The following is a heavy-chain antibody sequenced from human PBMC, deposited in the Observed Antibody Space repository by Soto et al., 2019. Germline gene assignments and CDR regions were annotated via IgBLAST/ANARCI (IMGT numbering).Heavy chain of an antibody. J-gene: IGHJ4*02. V-gene: IGHV3-23*01. Sequence: PGGSLRLSCAASGFTFSSYAMSWVRQAPGKGLEWVSSISGSGGSTYYADSVEGRFTISGDNSKNTLYLQMNSLSAEDTAVYYCAKVYCSTRCPPEYCGQGTPVTVSS. CDR2: ISGSGGST. CDR3: AKVYCSTRCPPEY. CDR1: GFTFSSYA. D-gene: IGHD2-2*01.